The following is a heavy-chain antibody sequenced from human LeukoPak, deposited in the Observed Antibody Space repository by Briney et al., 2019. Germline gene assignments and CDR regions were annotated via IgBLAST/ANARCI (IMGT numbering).Heavy chain of an antibody. V-gene: IGHV1-8*01. CDR1: GFTFTNYD. CDR3: ARDMTVTTEYYYYGMDV. J-gene: IGHJ6*02. D-gene: IGHD4-11*01. Sequence: GASVKVSCKATGFTFTNYDINWVRQATGQGLEWMGWMNPINGNTGYAQKFQGRVTMTRDTSISTAYMELRSLRSEDTAVYYCARDMTVTTEYYYYGMDVWGQGTTVTVSS. CDR2: MNPINGNT.